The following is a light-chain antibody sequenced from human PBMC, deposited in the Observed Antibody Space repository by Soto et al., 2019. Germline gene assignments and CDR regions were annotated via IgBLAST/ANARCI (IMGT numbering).Light chain of an antibody. CDR1: QSLLRSDGKSS. CDR3: MQRIQLPET. CDR2: GAS. J-gene: IGKJ2*01. Sequence: DIVMTQTPLSLSVSPGQPASISCKSSQSLLRSDGKSSLYWYLQKPGQSPQLLIYGASTRLSGVPDRFSGSGSGTDFTLKINWVEAEDVGVYYCMQRIQLPETFGQGTKLEIK. V-gene: IGKV2D-29*02.